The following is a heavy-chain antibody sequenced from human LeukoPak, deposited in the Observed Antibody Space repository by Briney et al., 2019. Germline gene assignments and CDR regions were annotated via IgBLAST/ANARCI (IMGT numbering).Heavy chain of an antibody. D-gene: IGHD2-15*01. V-gene: IGHV1-2*02. J-gene: IGHJ4*02. CDR3: ARGLGYCSGGSCYSFYFDY. Sequence: ASVKVSCKASGYTFTGYYMHWVRQAPGQGLEWIGWINPNSGGTNYAQKFQGRVTMTRDTSISTAYMELSRLRSDDTAVYYCARGLGYCSGGSCYSFYFDYWGQGTLVTVSS. CDR2: INPNSGGT. CDR1: GYTFTGYY.